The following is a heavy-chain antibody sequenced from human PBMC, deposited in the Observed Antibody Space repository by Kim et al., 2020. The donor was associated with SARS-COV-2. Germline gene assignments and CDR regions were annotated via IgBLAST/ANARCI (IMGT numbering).Heavy chain of an antibody. V-gene: IGHV4-59*08. CDR3: ARHLDYYGSGTYEF. J-gene: IGHJ4*02. D-gene: IGHD3-10*01. Sequence: NPTLRSRVTISVDTAKNQFSLKLSSVTAADTAIYYCARHLDYYGSGTYEFWGQGTLVTVSS.